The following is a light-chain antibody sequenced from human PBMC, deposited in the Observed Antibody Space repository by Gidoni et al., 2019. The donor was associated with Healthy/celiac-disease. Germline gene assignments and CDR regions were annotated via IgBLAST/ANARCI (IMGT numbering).Light chain of an antibody. Sequence: DIQMTQSPSYRSASVGDRVTITCRASQGISNYLAWYQQKPGKVPKLLIYAASTLQSGVPSRFSGSGSGTDFTLTISSLQPEDVATYYCQKYNSAPPWTFXQXTKVEIK. V-gene: IGKV1-27*01. J-gene: IGKJ1*01. CDR2: AAS. CDR3: QKYNSAPPWT. CDR1: QGISNY.